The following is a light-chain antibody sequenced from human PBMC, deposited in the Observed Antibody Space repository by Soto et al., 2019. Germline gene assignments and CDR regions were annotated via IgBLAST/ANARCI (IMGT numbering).Light chain of an antibody. CDR3: QQHGQWPIT. CDR1: QSVNSN. V-gene: IGKV3D-15*01. J-gene: IGKJ5*01. Sequence: EIVMTQSPATLSVSPGERATLSCRASQSVNSNYLAWYQQKPGQAPRLLIYGISKRATDIPDRFSGSGSGTEFTLTISSLQPEDVATYYCQQHGQWPITFGQGPRLEIK. CDR2: GIS.